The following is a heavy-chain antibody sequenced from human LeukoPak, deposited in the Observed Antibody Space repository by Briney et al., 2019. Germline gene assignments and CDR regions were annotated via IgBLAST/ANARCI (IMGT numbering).Heavy chain of an antibody. Sequence: SETLSLTCTVSGGSISSGSYYWSWIRQPAGKGLEWIGRIYTSGSTNYNPSLKSRVTISVDTSKNQFSLKLSSVTAADTAVYYCARDCSSTSCYKRRYFDLWGRGTLVTVSS. CDR1: GGSISSGSYY. CDR3: ARDCSSTSCYKRRYFDL. J-gene: IGHJ2*01. V-gene: IGHV4-61*02. CDR2: IYTSGST. D-gene: IGHD2-2*02.